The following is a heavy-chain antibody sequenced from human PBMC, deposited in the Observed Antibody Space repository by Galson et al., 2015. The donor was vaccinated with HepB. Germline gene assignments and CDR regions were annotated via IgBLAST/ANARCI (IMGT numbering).Heavy chain of an antibody. CDR3: ATRVPTTVTTNWDY. D-gene: IGHD4-17*01. J-gene: IGHJ4*02. V-gene: IGHV1-24*01. CDR2: FDPEDGET. Sequence: SVKVSCKVSGYTLTELSMHWVRQAPGRGLEWMGGFDPEDGETIYAQKFQGRVTMTEDTSTDTAYMELSSLRSEDTAVYYCATRVPTTVTTNWDYWGQVTLVTVSS. CDR1: GYTLTELS.